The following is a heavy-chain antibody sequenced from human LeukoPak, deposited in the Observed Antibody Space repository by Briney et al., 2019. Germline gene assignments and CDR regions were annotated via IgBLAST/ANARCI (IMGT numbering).Heavy chain of an antibody. CDR3: VRDFRSADY. CDR2: ICPDGTVT. CDR1: GFAFSSYT. J-gene: IGHJ4*02. V-gene: IGHV3-74*01. Sequence: GGSLRLSCAASGFAFSSYTMSWVRQAPGKGPMWVSRICPDGTVTNYADSVKARFIISRDNARNTVYLQMNSLRVEDAAVYYCVRDFRSADYWGRGTLVTVSS.